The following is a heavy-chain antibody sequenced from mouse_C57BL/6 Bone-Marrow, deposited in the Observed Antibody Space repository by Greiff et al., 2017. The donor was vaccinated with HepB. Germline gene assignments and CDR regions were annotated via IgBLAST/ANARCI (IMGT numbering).Heavy chain of an antibody. V-gene: IGHV3-8*01. D-gene: IGHD2-3*01. Sequence: EVMLVESGPGLAKPSQTLSLTCSVTGYSITSDYWNWIRKFPGNKLEYMGYISYSGSTYYNPSLKSRISITRDTSKNQYYLQLNSVTTEDTATYYCARCDGYYYWYFDVWGTGTTVTVSS. CDR2: ISYSGST. CDR1: GYSITSDY. J-gene: IGHJ1*03. CDR3: ARCDGYYYWYFDV.